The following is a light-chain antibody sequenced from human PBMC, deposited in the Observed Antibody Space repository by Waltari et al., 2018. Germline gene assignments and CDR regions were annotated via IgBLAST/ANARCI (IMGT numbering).Light chain of an antibody. CDR2: AAS. CDR1: QSVNKY. J-gene: IGKJ2*01. Sequence: DIQLTQSPSSLSASVGDRVTITCRASQSVNKYLNWYQQKLGKAPRLLIYAASNLQSGVSSRFSGSGFGTDFTLTISSLQPEDFATYYCQQSYGSIQTFGQGTKLDI. V-gene: IGKV1-39*01. CDR3: QQSYGSIQT.